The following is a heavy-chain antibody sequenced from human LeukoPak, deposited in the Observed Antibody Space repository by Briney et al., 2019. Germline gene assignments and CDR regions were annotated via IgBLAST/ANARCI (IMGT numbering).Heavy chain of an antibody. Sequence: ASVKVSCKASGYTFTGYYMHWVRQAPGQGLEWMGWINPNSGGTNYAQKFQGRVTMTRDTSISTAYMELSRLRSDDTAVYYCARDRVYGYNSIPYFGYWDQGTLVTVSS. CDR1: GYTFTGYY. CDR3: ARDRVYGYNSIPYFGY. D-gene: IGHD5-24*01. V-gene: IGHV1-2*02. CDR2: INPNSGGT. J-gene: IGHJ4*02.